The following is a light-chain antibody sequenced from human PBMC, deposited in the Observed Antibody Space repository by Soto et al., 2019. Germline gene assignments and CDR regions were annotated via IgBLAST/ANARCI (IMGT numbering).Light chain of an antibody. CDR1: SSNIGSNP. CDR2: DND. CDR3: ATWDDSRNGYV. J-gene: IGLJ1*01. V-gene: IGLV1-44*01. Sequence: QSVLTQPPSASGTPGQRVTISASGSSSNIGSNPVSWYQQRPGTAPKLLIYDNDERPSGVPVRFPGSKSATSASLAISGLQSEDEGDYYCATWDDSRNGYVFGPGTKVTVL.